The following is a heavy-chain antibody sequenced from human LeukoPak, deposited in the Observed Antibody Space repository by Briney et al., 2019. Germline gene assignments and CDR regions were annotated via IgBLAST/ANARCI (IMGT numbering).Heavy chain of an antibody. D-gene: IGHD7-27*01. CDR1: DGSITSSTSY. CDR2: IYYSGST. J-gene: IGHJ5*02. V-gene: IGHV4-39*01. CDR3: ASLLNGGVSHWFDP. Sequence: SETLSLTCTVSDGSITSSTSYWGWIRQPPGKGLEWIGTIYYSGSTYYNPSLKSRATMSVDTSKNQFSLKLSSVTAADTAVYYCASLLNGGVSHWFDPWGQGTLVTVSS.